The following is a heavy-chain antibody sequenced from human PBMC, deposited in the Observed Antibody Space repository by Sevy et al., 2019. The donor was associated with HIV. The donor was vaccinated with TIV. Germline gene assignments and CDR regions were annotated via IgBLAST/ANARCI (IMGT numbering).Heavy chain of an antibody. CDR2: VNSDGSST. D-gene: IGHD2-2*01. CDR3: VASNSWEDY. CDR1: RLTLSSYW. V-gene: IGHV3-74*03. J-gene: IGHJ4*02. Sequence: GGSLRLSCAAPRLTLSSYWMHWVRQAPGKGLVWVSGVNSDGSSTTYADSVKGRFTISRDNAKNTLSLQMNSLRVEDTAGYHCVASNSWEDYWGQGTLVTVSS.